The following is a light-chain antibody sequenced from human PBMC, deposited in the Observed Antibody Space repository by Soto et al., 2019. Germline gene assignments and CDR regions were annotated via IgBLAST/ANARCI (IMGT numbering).Light chain of an antibody. CDR1: SSDVGGYNY. J-gene: IGLJ2*01. V-gene: IGLV2-14*01. CDR2: DVS. CDR3: SSYTSSSTLVV. Sequence: QSALTQPASVSGSPGQSITISCTGTSSDVGGYNYVSWYQQPPGKAPKLMIYDVSNRPSGVSNRFFGSKSGNTASLTISGLEAEDEADYYCSSYTSSSTLVVFGGGTKVTVL.